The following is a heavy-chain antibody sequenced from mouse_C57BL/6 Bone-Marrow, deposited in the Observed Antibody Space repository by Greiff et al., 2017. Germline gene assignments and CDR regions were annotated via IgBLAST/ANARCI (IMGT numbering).Heavy chain of an antibody. J-gene: IGHJ2*01. Sequence: VQLQQPGAELVKPGASVKMSCKASGYTFTSYWITWVKQRPGQGLEWIGDIYPGSGSTNYNEKFKSKATLTVDTSSSTAYMQLSSLTSEDSAVYYCARSIYYYPPFDYWGQGTTLTVSS. D-gene: IGHD1-1*01. CDR2: IYPGSGST. CDR1: GYTFTSYW. V-gene: IGHV1-55*01. CDR3: ARSIYYYPPFDY.